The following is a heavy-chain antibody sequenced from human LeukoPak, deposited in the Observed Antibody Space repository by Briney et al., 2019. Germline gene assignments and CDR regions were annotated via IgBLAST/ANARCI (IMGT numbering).Heavy chain of an antibody. CDR1: GYSFTSYW. J-gene: IGHJ6*04. Sequence: GESLKISCKGSGYSFTSYWIGWVRQMPGKGLEWMGIIDPGDSDTRYSPSFQGQVTISADKSISTAYLQWSSLKASDTAMYYCARQGGAAGGSGSYYKDYYYYYGMDVWGKGTTVTVSS. V-gene: IGHV5-51*01. CDR3: ARQGGAAGGSGSYYKDYYYYYGMDV. CDR2: IDPGDSDT. D-gene: IGHD3-10*01.